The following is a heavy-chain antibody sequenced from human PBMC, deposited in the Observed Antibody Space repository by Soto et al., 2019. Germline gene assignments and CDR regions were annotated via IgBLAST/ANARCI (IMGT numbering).Heavy chain of an antibody. D-gene: IGHD3-10*01. V-gene: IGHV4-31*03. CDR2: IYFSGTT. CDR3: ARVLGSAVYYGMDV. Sequence: SETLSLTCTVSGISMSSGGHYWSWVRQHPGKGLEWIGYIYFSGTTYYNPTLKSRVTLSVDTSKNRFSLSLTSVTAGDTAVYYCARVLGSAVYYGMDVWGQGTTVT. CDR1: GISMSSGGHY. J-gene: IGHJ6*02.